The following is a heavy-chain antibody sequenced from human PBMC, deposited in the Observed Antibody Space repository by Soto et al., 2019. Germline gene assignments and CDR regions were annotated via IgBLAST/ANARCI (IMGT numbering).Heavy chain of an antibody. CDR3: ARGPFTISGALLGMDV. V-gene: IGHV1-69*12. CDR2: IIPIFGTA. D-gene: IGHD3-3*01. Sequence: QVQLVQSGAEVKKPGSSVKVSCKAPGGTFSSYAISWVRQAPGHGLEWMGGIIPIFGTANYAQKFQGRVTITADESTSTAYMELSRLRSEDTAVYYCARGPFTISGALLGMDVWGQGTTVTVSS. CDR1: GGTFSSYA. J-gene: IGHJ6*02.